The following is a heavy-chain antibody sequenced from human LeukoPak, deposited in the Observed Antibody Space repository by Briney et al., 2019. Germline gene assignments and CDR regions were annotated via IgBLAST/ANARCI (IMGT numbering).Heavy chain of an antibody. Sequence: SETLSLTCTVSGGSISSGDYYWSWIRQPRGKGLEWIGYIYYSGSTYYNPSLKSRVTISVDTSKNQFSLKLSSVTAADTAVYYCARESSIYGSGTDAFDIWGQGTMVTVSS. V-gene: IGHV4-30-4*01. CDR3: ARESSIYGSGTDAFDI. CDR1: GGSISSGDYY. CDR2: IYYSGST. J-gene: IGHJ3*02. D-gene: IGHD3-10*01.